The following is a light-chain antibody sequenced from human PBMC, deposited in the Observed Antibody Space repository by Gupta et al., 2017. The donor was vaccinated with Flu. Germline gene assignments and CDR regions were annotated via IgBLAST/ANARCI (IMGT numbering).Light chain of an antibody. J-gene: IGLJ1*01. CDR3: CSYAGSYRGV. CDR1: SSDVGGYNY. V-gene: IGLV2-11*01. Sequence: SVTISCTGTSSDVGGYNYVSWYQQHPGKAPKLMIYDVSKRPSGVPDRFSGSKSGNTASLTISGLQAEDEADYYCCSYAGSYRGVFGTGTKVTVL. CDR2: DVS.